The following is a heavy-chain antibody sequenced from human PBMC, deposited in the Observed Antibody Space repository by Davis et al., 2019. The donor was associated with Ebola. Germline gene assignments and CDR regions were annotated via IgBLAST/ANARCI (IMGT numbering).Heavy chain of an antibody. Sequence: GESLKISCAASGFTFRNYWMSWVRQAPGKGLEWVANIKQDGSEKYDVASVRGRFTISRDNTKNSLYLQMKSLRVEDTAVYYCARDNRGRPLGYWGQGTLVIVSS. V-gene: IGHV3-7*03. CDR1: GFTFRNYW. CDR3: ARDNRGRPLGY. J-gene: IGHJ4*02. D-gene: IGHD3-16*02. CDR2: IKQDGSEK.